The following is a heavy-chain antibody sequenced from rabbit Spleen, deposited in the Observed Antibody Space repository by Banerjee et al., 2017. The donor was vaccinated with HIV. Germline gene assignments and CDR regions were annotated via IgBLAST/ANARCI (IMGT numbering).Heavy chain of an antibody. J-gene: IGHJ4*01. D-gene: IGHD7-1*01. CDR2: IDPVFGRT. CDR3: VRDLGYAGYADHDYAYFNL. CDR1: GFDFSAYG. V-gene: IGHV1S47*01. Sequence: QEQLVESGGGLVQPGGSLKLSCKASGFDFSAYGMTWVRQAPGKGLEWIAYIDPVFGRTYYASWVNGRFSISRENTQNTVSLQLNSLTVADTATYFCVRDLGYAGYADHDYAYFNLWGPGTLVTVS.